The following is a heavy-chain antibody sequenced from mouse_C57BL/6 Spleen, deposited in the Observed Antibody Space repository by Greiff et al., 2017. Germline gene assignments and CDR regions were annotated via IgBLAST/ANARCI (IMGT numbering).Heavy chain of an antibody. CDR1: GYTFTSYW. J-gene: IGHJ2*01. Sequence: QVQLQQPGAELVKPGASVKMSCKASGYTFTSYWITWVKQRPGQGLEWIGDIYPGSGSTNYNEKFKSKATLTVDTSSSTAYMQLSSLTSEDSAVYYCARSGGNSYYFDYWGQGTTLTVSS. CDR3: ARSGGNSYYFDY. V-gene: IGHV1-55*01. CDR2: IYPGSGST. D-gene: IGHD2-1*01.